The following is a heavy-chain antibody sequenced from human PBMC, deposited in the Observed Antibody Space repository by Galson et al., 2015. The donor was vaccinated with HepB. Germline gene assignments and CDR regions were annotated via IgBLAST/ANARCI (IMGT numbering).Heavy chain of an antibody. Sequence: SLRLSCAASGFTFSNYGIHWVRQAPGKGLEWVAFIRYDGTNEFYTDSVKGRFTISRDNTKNTVYLQMNSLRADDTAVYYCAKQGDLGCSGGNCYSGWFDPWGQGTLVTVSS. CDR3: AKQGDLGCSGGNCYSGWFDP. CDR2: IRYDGTNE. J-gene: IGHJ5*02. D-gene: IGHD2-15*01. CDR1: GFTFSNYG. V-gene: IGHV3-30*02.